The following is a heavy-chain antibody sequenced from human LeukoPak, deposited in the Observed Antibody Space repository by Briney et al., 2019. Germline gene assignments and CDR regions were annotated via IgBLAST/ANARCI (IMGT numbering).Heavy chain of an antibody. CDR2: ISSSSSTI. Sequence: GGSLRLSCAASGFTFSSYSMNWVRQAPGKGLEWVSYISSSSSTIYYADSVKGRFTISRDNAKNSLYLQMNSLRAEDTAVYYCARAPVYYYDSSGPFDYWGQGTLVTVSS. CDR1: GFTFSSYS. D-gene: IGHD3-22*01. V-gene: IGHV3-48*04. J-gene: IGHJ4*02. CDR3: ARAPVYYYDSSGPFDY.